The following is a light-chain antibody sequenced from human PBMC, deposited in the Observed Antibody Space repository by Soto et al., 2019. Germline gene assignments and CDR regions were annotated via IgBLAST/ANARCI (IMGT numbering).Light chain of an antibody. V-gene: IGKV3-20*01. CDR2: GAS. CDR1: QSINSRY. J-gene: IGKJ3*01. CDR3: QQFGSSPGVT. Sequence: EIVLTQSPGTLSLSPGERATLSCRASQSINSRYLAWYQQKPGQAPRLLIYGASSRATGIPDSFSGSGSGTDFTLTISRLEPEDVAVYYCQQFGSSPGVTFGPGTKVDIK.